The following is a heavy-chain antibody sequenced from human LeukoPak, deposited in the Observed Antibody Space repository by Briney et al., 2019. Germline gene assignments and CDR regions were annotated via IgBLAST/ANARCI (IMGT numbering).Heavy chain of an antibody. D-gene: IGHD1-26*01. Sequence: SETLSLTCAVYGGSFSGYYWSWIRQPPGKGLEWIGEINHSGSTNYNPSLKSRVTISVDTSKNQFSLKLSSVTAADTAVYYCAREGVAEWELLWRLFDYWGQGTLVTVSS. CDR3: AREGVAEWELLWRLFDY. CDR2: INHSGST. CDR1: GGSFSGYY. V-gene: IGHV4-34*01. J-gene: IGHJ4*02.